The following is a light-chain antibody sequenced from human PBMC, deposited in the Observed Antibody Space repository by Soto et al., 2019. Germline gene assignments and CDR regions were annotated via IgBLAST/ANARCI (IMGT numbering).Light chain of an antibody. V-gene: IGKV3-15*01. J-gene: IGKJ1*01. CDR3: QQYNDWPRT. CDR1: EGVGSS. Sequence: ETVMPQSHATLSVSPGGRATLSGRASEGVGSSLAWYQQKPGQAPRVLIYGASTTAPGIPARFSGSGSGTEFTLTISSLQSEDSAVYHCQQYNDWPRTVGHGTKVDI. CDR2: GAS.